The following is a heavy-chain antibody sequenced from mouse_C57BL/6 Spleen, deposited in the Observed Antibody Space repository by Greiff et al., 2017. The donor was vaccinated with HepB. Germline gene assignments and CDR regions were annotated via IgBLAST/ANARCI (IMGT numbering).Heavy chain of an antibody. CDR2: ISSGSSTI. CDR1: GFTFSDYG. V-gene: IGHV5-17*01. CDR3: ARGGNFDY. D-gene: IGHD1-1*02. Sequence: EVMLVESGGGLVKPGGSLKLSCAASGFTFSDYGMHWVRQAPEKGLEWVAYISSGSSTIYYADTVKGRFTISRDNAMNTLFLQLTSLSSEDTAMYYCARGGNFDYWGQGTTLTVSS. J-gene: IGHJ2*01.